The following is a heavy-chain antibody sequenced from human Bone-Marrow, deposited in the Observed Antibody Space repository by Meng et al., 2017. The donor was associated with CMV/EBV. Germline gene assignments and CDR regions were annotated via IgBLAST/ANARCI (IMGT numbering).Heavy chain of an antibody. CDR1: GFTFSSYA. V-gene: IGHV3-48*03. J-gene: IGHJ4*02. CDR3: ARVPQGGEVAQGGY. D-gene: IGHD3-10*01. Sequence: GGSLRLSCAASGFTFSSYAMSWVRQAPGKGLEWVSYISSSGSTIYYADSVKGRFTISRDNAKNSLYLQMNSLRAEDTAVYYCARVPQGGEVAQGGYWGQGTLVTVSS. CDR2: ISSSGSTI.